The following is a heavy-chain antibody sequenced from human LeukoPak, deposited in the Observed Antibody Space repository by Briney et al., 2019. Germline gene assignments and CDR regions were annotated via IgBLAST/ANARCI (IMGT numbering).Heavy chain of an antibody. CDR1: GFTVSSHY. CDR2: IYNDGSR. CDR3: ARVRLTTLTTSWFDP. D-gene: IGHD4-11*01. Sequence: GGSLRLSCAASGFTVSSHYMSWVRQAPEKGLEWVSVIYNDGSRYYADSVKGRFTISRDSSKNTLSLQMDSLRAEDTAVYCCARVRLTTLTTSWFDPWGQGTLVTVSS. J-gene: IGHJ5*02. V-gene: IGHV3-53*01.